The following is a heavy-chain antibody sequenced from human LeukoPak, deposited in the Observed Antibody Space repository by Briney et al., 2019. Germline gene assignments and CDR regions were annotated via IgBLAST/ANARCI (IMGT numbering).Heavy chain of an antibody. CDR1: GGSFSGYY. Sequence: SETLSLTCAVYGGSFSGYYWSWIRQPPGKGLEWIGEINHSGSTNYNPSLKSRVTISVDTSKNQFSLELSSVTAADTAVYYCARGPPARVWGQGTLVTVSS. V-gene: IGHV4-34*01. CDR2: INHSGST. J-gene: IGHJ4*02. CDR3: ARGPPARV.